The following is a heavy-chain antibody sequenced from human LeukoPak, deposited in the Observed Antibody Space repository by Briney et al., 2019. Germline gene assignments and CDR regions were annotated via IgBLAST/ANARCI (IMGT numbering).Heavy chain of an antibody. CDR1: GFTFDDYA. CDR2: ISWNSGSI. Sequence: GRSLRLSCAASGFTFDDYAMHWVRQAPGKGLEGVSGISWNSGSIGYADFVQGRFTISRDNAKNSLYLQMNSLRAEDTALYYCAKANYYDSTDYFDYWGQGTLVTVSS. D-gene: IGHD3-22*01. J-gene: IGHJ4*02. CDR3: AKANYYDSTDYFDY. V-gene: IGHV3-9*01.